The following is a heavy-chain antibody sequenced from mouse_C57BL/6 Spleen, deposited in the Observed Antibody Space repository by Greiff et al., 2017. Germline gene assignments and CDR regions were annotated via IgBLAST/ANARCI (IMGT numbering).Heavy chain of an antibody. CDR1: GYTFTSYW. CDR2: IHPSDSDT. J-gene: IGHJ1*03. Sequence: VKLQQPGAELVKPGASVKVSCKASGYTFTSYWMHWVKQRPGQGLEWIGRIHPSDSDTNYNQKFKGKATLTVDKSSSTAYMQLSSLTSEDSAVYYCASHYYGSSYGWYFDVWGTGTTVTVSS. CDR3: ASHYYGSSYGWYFDV. V-gene: IGHV1-74*01. D-gene: IGHD1-1*01.